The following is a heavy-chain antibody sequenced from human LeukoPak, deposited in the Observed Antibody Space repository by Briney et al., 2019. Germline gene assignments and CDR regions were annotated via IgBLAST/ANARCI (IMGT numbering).Heavy chain of an antibody. D-gene: IGHD6-19*01. CDR1: GFTFSSYE. Sequence: SGGSQRLSCAASGFTFSSYEMNWVRQAPGKGLEWVSYISSSGSTIYYADSVKGRFTISRDNAKNSLYLQMNSLRAEDTAVYYCARDLGYSSGWYYFDYWGQGTLVTVSS. V-gene: IGHV3-48*03. CDR3: ARDLGYSSGWYYFDY. CDR2: ISSSGSTI. J-gene: IGHJ4*02.